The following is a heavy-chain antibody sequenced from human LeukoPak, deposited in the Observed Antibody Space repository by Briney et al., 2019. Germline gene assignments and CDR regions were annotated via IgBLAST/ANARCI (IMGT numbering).Heavy chain of an antibody. D-gene: IGHD3-3*01. Sequence: ASVEVSCKASGYTFTSYGISWVRQAPGQGLEWMGWISAYNGNTNYAQKLQGRVTMTTDTSTSTAYMELRSLRSDDTAVYYCARGPYYDFWSGYSSAEYFQHWGQGTLVTVSS. J-gene: IGHJ1*01. CDR2: ISAYNGNT. V-gene: IGHV1-18*04. CDR1: GYTFTSYG. CDR3: ARGPYYDFWSGYSSAEYFQH.